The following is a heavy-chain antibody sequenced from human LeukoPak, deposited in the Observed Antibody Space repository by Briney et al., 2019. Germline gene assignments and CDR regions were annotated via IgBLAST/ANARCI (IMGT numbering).Heavy chain of an antibody. Sequence: ALVKVSCKAAGFSVSNSGIQRVPQTRGQRLAWMGLIVVGSGGTNYAQKFQERVTITRDMSTGTAYMELSSLRSEDTAVYYCAADLTRGIGYYAMDVWGQGTTVTVSS. J-gene: IGHJ6*02. V-gene: IGHV1-58*02. CDR1: GFSVSNSG. CDR3: AADLTRGIGYYAMDV. CDR2: IVVGSGGT. D-gene: IGHD6-13*01.